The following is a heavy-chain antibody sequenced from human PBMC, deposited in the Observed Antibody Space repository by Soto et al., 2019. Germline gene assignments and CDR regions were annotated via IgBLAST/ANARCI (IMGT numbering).Heavy chain of an antibody. CDR3: ARGLDSSPIRYYFDY. CDR2: INHSGST. D-gene: IGHD6-13*01. Sequence: SETLSLTCAVYGGSFSSYYWSWIRQPPGKGLEWIGEINHSGSTNYNPSLKSRVTISVDTSKNQFSLKVSSVTAADTAVYYCARGLDSSPIRYYFDYWGQGTLVTVSS. V-gene: IGHV4-34*01. J-gene: IGHJ4*02. CDR1: GGSFSSYY.